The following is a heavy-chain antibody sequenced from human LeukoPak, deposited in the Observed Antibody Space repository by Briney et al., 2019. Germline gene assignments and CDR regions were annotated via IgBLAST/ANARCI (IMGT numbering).Heavy chain of an antibody. V-gene: IGHV1-8*01. J-gene: IGHJ4*02. CDR2: MNPNSGNT. CDR3: ARSYYYGSGSYYPNDY. D-gene: IGHD3-10*01. Sequence: ASVKVSCKASGYTFTSYDINWVRQATGQGLEWMGWMNPNSGNTGYAQKFLGRVTMTRNTSISTAYMELSSLRSEDTAVYYCARSYYYGSGSYYPNDYWGQGTLVTVSS. CDR1: GYTFTSYD.